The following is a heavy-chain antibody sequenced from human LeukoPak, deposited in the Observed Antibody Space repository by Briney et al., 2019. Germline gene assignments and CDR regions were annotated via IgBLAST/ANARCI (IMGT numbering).Heavy chain of an antibody. D-gene: IGHD6-13*01. CDR2: ISSSSSTI. J-gene: IGHJ4*02. Sequence: GGSLRLSCAASGFTFSSYSMNWVRQAPGKGLEWVSYISSSSSTIYYADSVKGRFTISRDNAKNSLYLQMNSLRAEDTAVYYCALSMVAAAGDDWGQGTLVTVSS. CDR3: ALSMVAAAGDD. CDR1: GFTFSSYS. V-gene: IGHV3-48*04.